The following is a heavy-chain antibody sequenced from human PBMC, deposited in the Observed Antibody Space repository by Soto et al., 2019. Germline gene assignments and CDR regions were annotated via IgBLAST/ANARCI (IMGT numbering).Heavy chain of an antibody. V-gene: IGHV3-30*18. Sequence: GRSLRLSCAASGFTFSSYGMHWVRQAPGKGLEWVAVISYDGSNKYYADSVKGRFTISRDNSKNTLYLQMNSLRAEDTAVYYCAKDSVYYDFWSGDYYYYGMDVWGQGTTVTVS. J-gene: IGHJ6*02. CDR3: AKDSVYYDFWSGDYYYYGMDV. D-gene: IGHD3-3*01. CDR1: GFTFSSYG. CDR2: ISYDGSNK.